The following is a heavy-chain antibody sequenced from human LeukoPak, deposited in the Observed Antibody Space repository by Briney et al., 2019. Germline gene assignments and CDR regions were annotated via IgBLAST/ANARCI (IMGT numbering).Heavy chain of an antibody. Sequence: ASVKVSCKTSGYTFTGYYIHWVRQAPGQGLEWMGWINPNSGGTNCAQKFQGRVTMTRDTSISTAYMELSRLRSDDTAVYYCARGDDYGDYTGYYWGQGTLVTVSS. CDR3: ARGDDYGDYTGYY. CDR1: GYTFTGYY. CDR2: INPNSGGT. J-gene: IGHJ4*02. D-gene: IGHD4-17*01. V-gene: IGHV1-2*02.